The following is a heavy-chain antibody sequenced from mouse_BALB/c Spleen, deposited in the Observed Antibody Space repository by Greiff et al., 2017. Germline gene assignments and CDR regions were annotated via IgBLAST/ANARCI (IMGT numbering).Heavy chain of an antibody. J-gene: IGHJ2*01. Sequence: EVQLQQSGPGLVKPSQSLSLTCSVTGYSITSGYYWNWIRQFPGNKLEWMGYISYDGSNNYNPSLKNRISITRDTSKNQFFLKLNSVTTEDTATYYCAREEGGYWGQGTTLTVSS. CDR2: ISYDGSN. CDR3: AREEGGY. V-gene: IGHV3-6*02. CDR1: GYSITSGYY.